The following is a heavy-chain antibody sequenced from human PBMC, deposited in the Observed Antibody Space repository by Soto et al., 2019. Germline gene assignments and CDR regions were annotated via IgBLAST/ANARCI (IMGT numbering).Heavy chain of an antibody. CDR3: ARVSGSGSFGY. V-gene: IGHV4-4*07. D-gene: IGHD3-10*01. J-gene: IGHJ4*02. CDR1: GCSISSYY. Sequence: QVQLQESGPGLVKPSETLSLTCTVSGCSISSYYWSWIRQPAGKGLEWIWRNYTSGSTKYNPSLKRRVAMSVDTSKNQFSLKLSSVSAADTAVYYYARVSGSGSFGYWSQEPLVTVSS. CDR2: NYTSGST.